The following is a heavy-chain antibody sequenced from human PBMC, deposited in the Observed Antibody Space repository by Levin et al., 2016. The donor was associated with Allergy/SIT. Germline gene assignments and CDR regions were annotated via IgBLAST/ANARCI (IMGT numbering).Heavy chain of an antibody. D-gene: IGHD6-13*01. J-gene: IGHJ6*02. CDR2: IYYSGST. CDR3: ARRSQLGPYYYGMDV. Sequence: WIRQPPGKGLEWIGYIYYSGSTNYNPSLKSRVTISVDTSKNQFSLKLSSVTAADTAVYYCARRSQLGPYYYGMDVWGQGTTVTVSS. V-gene: IGHV4-59*01.